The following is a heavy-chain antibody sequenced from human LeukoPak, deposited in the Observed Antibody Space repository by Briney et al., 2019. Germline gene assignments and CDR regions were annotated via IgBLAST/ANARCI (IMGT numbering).Heavy chain of an antibody. CDR1: GFTFSSYS. J-gene: IGHJ1*01. D-gene: IGHD2-21*01. CDR3: AKSLYCGGDCYNFQD. CDR2: VSSTSSFI. V-gene: IGHV3-21*01. Sequence: PGGSLRLSCAASGFTFSSYSINWVRQAPGKGLEWVSCVSSTSSFIYYADSVKGRFTISRDNAKNSLYLQMNSLRAEDTAVYYCAKSLYCGGDCYNFQDWGQGTLVTVSS.